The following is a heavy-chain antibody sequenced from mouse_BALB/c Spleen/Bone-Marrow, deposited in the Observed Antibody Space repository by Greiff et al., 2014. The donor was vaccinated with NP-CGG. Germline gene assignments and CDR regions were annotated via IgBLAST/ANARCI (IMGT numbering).Heavy chain of an antibody. CDR3: ARDKNYGSYWYFDV. Sequence: EVHLVESGGGLVQPGGSLRLSCATSGFTFTDYYMSWVRRPPGKALEWLGFIRNKANGYTTEYSASVKGRFTISRDNSQSILYLQMNTLRAEDSATYYCARDKNYGSYWYFDVWGAGTTVTVSS. D-gene: IGHD2-1*01. J-gene: IGHJ1*01. V-gene: IGHV7-3*02. CDR1: GFTFTDYY. CDR2: IRNKANGYTT.